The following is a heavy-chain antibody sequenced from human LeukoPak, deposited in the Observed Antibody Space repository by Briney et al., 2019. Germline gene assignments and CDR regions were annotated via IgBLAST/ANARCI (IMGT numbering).Heavy chain of an antibody. Sequence: PGGSLRLSCAASGFSSSGYAMHWVRQAPGKGLEWVAFISPDGTKKYYADSVKGRFTISRDDSKNIFNLRMDSLRAEDTAVYYCTRDGNSIFGVIIPYYFDYWGLGSQVIVSS. CDR1: GFSSSGYA. D-gene: IGHD3-3*01. CDR3: TRDGNSIFGVIIPYYFDY. J-gene: IGHJ4*02. V-gene: IGHV3-30*01. CDR2: ISPDGTKK.